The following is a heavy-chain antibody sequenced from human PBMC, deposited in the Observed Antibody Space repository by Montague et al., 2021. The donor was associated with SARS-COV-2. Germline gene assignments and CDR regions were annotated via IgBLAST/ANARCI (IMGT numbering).Heavy chain of an antibody. J-gene: IGHJ5*02. Sequence: SLRLSCAASGFTFSNSPMSWVRQAPGKGLDWVSVIHSVGRGTYYADSVQGRFTISRDNLKNTVYLQMNSLRDVDTALYYCAKVGDILAGYSLINLDAWGQGTLVVVSS. CDR1: GFTFSNSP. CDR2: IHSVGRGT. D-gene: IGHD3-9*01. V-gene: IGHV3-23*03. CDR3: AKVGDILAGYSLINLDA.